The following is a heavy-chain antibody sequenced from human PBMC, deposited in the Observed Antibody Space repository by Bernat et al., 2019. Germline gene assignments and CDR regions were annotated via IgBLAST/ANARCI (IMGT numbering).Heavy chain of an antibody. D-gene: IGHD2-15*01. V-gene: IGHV4-38-2*01. CDR3: ARVSVGRVAATTDYYYMDV. J-gene: IGHJ6*03. Sequence: QVQLQESGPGLVKPSETLSLTCAVSGYSISSGYYWGWIRQPPGKGLEWIGSIHHSGSTYYNPPLKSRVTISVDTAKDQFDLKLRSVTAADTAVYYCARVSVGRVAATTDYYYMDVWGKGTTVTVPS. CDR2: IHHSGST. CDR1: GYSISSGYY.